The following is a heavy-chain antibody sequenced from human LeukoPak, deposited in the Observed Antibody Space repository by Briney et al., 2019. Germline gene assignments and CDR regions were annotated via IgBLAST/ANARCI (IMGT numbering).Heavy chain of an antibody. J-gene: IGHJ4*02. D-gene: IGHD5-12*01. V-gene: IGHV4-34*01. CDR1: GGSFSGYY. Sequence: SETLSLTCAVYGGSFSGYYWSWIRQPPGKGLEWIGEINHSGSTNYNPSLKSRVTISVDTSKNQFSLKLSSVTAADTAVYYCARSYGWLPGGMWGQGTLVTVSS. CDR3: ARSYGWLPGGM. CDR2: INHSGST.